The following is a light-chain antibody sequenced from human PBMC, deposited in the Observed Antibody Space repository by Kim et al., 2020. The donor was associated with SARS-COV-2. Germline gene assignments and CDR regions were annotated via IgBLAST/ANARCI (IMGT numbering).Light chain of an antibody. CDR2: KAA. CDR1: RNVDDY. CDR3: QQYRSYPWT. J-gene: IGKJ1*01. Sequence: ASVGDRVTITCRDSRNVDDYLAWYQQKPGGAPKLLIFKAATLKSGVPSRFSGSGSGTEFTLTTSSLQPDDFGTYCCQQYRSYPWTFGQGTKVDIK. V-gene: IGKV1-5*03.